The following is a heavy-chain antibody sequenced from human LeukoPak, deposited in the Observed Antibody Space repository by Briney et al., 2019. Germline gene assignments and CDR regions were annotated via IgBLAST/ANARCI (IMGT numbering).Heavy chain of an antibody. CDR1: GGSISSYY. Sequence: SETLSLTCTVSGGSISSYYWIWIRQPPGKGLEWIGYIYYSGSTNYNPSLKSRVTISVDTSKNQFSLKLSSVTAADTAVYYCARLTYYYYGMDVWGQGTTVTVSS. CDR3: ARLTYYYYGMDV. CDR2: IYYSGST. V-gene: IGHV4-59*08. J-gene: IGHJ6*02.